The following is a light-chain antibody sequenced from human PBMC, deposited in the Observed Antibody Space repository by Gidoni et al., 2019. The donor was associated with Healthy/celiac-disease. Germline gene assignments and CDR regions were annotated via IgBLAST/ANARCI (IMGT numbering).Light chain of an antibody. V-gene: IGKV3-11*01. CDR3: QQRSNGLT. Sequence: DIVLTQSPATLSLSPGERATLSCRASQSVSSYLAWYPQKPGQAPRLLIYDASNRAPGIPARFSGSGAGTDFTPTISRLEPEDLAVYYGQQRSNGLTFGGGTKVEIK. CDR2: DAS. CDR1: QSVSSY. J-gene: IGKJ4*01.